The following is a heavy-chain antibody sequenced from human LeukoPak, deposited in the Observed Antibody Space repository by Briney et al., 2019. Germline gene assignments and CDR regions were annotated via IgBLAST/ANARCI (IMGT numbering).Heavy chain of an antibody. CDR1: GFTFSSYG. V-gene: IGHV3-33*01. CDR2: IWYDGSNK. Sequence: GGSLRLSCAASGFTFSSYGMHWVRQAPGKGLEWVAVIWYDGSNKYYADSVKGRFTISRDNSKSTLYLQMNSLRAEDTAVYYCARELRGSYDSSGYSDYWGQGTLVTVSS. J-gene: IGHJ4*02. D-gene: IGHD3-22*01. CDR3: ARELRGSYDSSGYSDY.